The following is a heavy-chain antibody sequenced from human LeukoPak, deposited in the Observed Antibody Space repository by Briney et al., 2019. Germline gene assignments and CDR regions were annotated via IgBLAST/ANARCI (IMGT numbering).Heavy chain of an antibody. CDR3: ARARESYGPRSPFAS. D-gene: IGHD3-10*01. V-gene: IGHV3-30*04. J-gene: IGHJ4*02. CDR2: ISYDGSNK. Sequence: GGSLRLSCAASGFTFSSYAMHWVRQAPGKGLEWVAVISYDGSNKYYADSVKGRFTISRDSSKNTLYLQMNSLRAEDTAVYYCARARESYGPRSPFASWGQGTWSPSPQ. CDR1: GFTFSSYA.